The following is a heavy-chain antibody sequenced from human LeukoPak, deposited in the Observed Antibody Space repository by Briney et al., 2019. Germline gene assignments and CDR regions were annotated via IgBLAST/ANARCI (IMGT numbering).Heavy chain of an antibody. CDR2: IWYDGSNQ. V-gene: IGHV3-33*01. D-gene: IGHD4-23*01. CDR3: ARDDYGGVDAFDI. CDR1: GFTFSDYG. Sequence: GGSLRLSCAASGFTFSDYGMHWVRQAPGKGLEWVSVIWYDGSNQYYADSVKGRFTISRDNSKNTLYLQTNSLRAEDTAVYYCARDDYGGVDAFDIWGQGTMVTVSS. J-gene: IGHJ3*02.